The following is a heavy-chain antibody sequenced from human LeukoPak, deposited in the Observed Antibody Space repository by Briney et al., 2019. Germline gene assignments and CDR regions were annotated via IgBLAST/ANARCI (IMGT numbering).Heavy chain of an antibody. CDR1: GFTFDDYA. Sequence: GGSLRLSCAASGFTFDDYAMHWVRQAPGKGLEWVSGITWNRDNIGYGDSVKGRFTFSRDNVKNVLYLQMTSLRPEDTALYYCAKDLSSAITSALVLDVWGQGTTVIVSS. CDR3: AKDLSSAITSALVLDV. CDR2: ITWNRDNI. J-gene: IGHJ6*02. D-gene: IGHD3-22*01. V-gene: IGHV3-9*01.